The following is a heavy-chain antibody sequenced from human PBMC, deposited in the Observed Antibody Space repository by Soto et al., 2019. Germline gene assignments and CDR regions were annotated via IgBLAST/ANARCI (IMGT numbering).Heavy chain of an antibody. V-gene: IGHV1-69*02. D-gene: IGHD5-12*01. Sequence: QVQLVQSGAEVKKPGSSVKVSCKASGGTFSSYTISWVRQAPGQGLEWMGRIIPILGIANYAQKFQGRVTITADKXKSXAXMELSSLRSEDTAVYYCASPIRPTKMATRTVGAFDIWGQGTMVTVSS. J-gene: IGHJ3*02. CDR2: IIPILGIA. CDR1: GGTFSSYT. CDR3: ASPIRPTKMATRTVGAFDI.